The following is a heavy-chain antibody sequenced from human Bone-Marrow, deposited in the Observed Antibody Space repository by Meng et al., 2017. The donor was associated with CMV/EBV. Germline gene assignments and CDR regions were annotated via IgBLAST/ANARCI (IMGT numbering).Heavy chain of an antibody. D-gene: IGHD3-3*01. CDR2: ISGSGGST. CDR3: AKGEGDFWSGYYFDY. CDR1: GFTFSSYA. Sequence: GESLKISCAASGFTFSSYAMSWVRQAPGKGLEWVSAISGSGGSTYYADSVKGRFNISRDNSKNTLYLQMNSLRAEDAAVYYCAKGEGDFWSGYYFDYWGQGTLVTVSS. V-gene: IGHV3-23*01. J-gene: IGHJ4*02.